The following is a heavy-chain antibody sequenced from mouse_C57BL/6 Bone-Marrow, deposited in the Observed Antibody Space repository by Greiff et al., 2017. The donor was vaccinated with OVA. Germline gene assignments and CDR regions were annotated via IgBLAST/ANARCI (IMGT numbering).Heavy chain of an antibody. CDR3: ARVGITTVVAKRWYFDV. CDR2: ILPGSGST. D-gene: IGHD1-1*01. CDR1: GYTFTGYW. V-gene: IGHV1-9*01. Sequence: VQVVESGAELMKPGASVKLSCKATGYTFTGYWIEWVKQRPGHGLEWIGEILPGSGSTNYNEKFKGKATFTADTSSNTAYMQLSSLTTEDSAIXYCARVGITTVVAKRWYFDVWGTGTTVTVSS. J-gene: IGHJ1*03.